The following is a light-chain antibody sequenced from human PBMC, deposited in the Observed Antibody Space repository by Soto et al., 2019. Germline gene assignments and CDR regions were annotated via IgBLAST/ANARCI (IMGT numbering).Light chain of an antibody. CDR2: ASS. J-gene: IGKJ3*01. CDR3: QQSYNIPFT. CDR1: QTFSNY. Sequence: DIQMTQSPASLAASLGDRITISCRASQTFSNYLNWYHQKPGKAPKLLIYASSTLQSGVPSTFSGSGSGTEFTLSISSLQPEDFGTYYCQQSYNIPFTFGPGTKVDVK. V-gene: IGKV1-39*01.